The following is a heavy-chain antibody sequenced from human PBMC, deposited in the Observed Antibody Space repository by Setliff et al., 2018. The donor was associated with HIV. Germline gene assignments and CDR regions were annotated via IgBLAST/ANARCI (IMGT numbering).Heavy chain of an antibody. CDR1: GFTFSNFA. CDR2: ISYDGKTT. CDR3: ASARIPTGGTSTSFDY. J-gene: IGHJ4*02. Sequence: PGGSLRLSCVASGFTFSNFAMHWVRQAPGKGLEWVSAISYDGKTTHYADSVMGRFTVSRDNSKNTLYPQLNGLRPDDTGVYYCASARIPTGGTSTSFDYWGQGTQVTVSS. D-gene: IGHD1-1*01. V-gene: IGHV3-30*04.